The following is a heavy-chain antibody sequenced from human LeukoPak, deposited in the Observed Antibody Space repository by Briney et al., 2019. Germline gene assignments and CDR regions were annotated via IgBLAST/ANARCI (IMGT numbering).Heavy chain of an antibody. D-gene: IGHD6-13*01. CDR2: IKQDGSEK. Sequence: GGSLRLSCAASGFTFSSYWMSWVRQAPGKGLEWVANIKQDGSEKYYVDSVKGRFTISRDNAKNSLYLQMNSLRAEDTAVYYCARGGYSSSWYENYFDYWGQGTLVTVSS. CDR3: ARGGYSSSWYENYFDY. CDR1: GFTFSSYW. V-gene: IGHV3-7*01. J-gene: IGHJ4*02.